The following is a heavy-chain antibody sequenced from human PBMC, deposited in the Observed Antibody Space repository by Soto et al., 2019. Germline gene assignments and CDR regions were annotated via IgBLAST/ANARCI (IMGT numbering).Heavy chain of an antibody. CDR1: GYTFTSYG. D-gene: IGHD6-19*01. Sequence: ASVKVSCKASGYTFTSYGISWVRQAPGQGLEWMGWISAYNGNTNYAQKLQGRVTMTTDTSTSTAYMELRGLRSDDTAVYYCARDLAVAGNYPTFIDYWGQGTLVTVSS. J-gene: IGHJ4*02. V-gene: IGHV1-18*01. CDR3: ARDLAVAGNYPTFIDY. CDR2: ISAYNGNT.